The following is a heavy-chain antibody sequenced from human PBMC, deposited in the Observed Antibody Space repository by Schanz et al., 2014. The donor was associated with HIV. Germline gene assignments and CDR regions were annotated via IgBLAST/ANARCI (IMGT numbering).Heavy chain of an antibody. Sequence: EVQLAESGGGLAQPGESLRLSCLASGFPFSDYSMNWVRQAPGKGLEWLAYIGGGKSSSIYYADSVKGRFTISRDNAKRLMYLQMDGLGDEDTAVYFCARDPRPHYDFWSGYSDYYYGMDVWGQGTTVTVSS. CDR1: GFPFSDYS. CDR2: IGGGKSSSI. D-gene: IGHD3-3*01. J-gene: IGHJ6*02. CDR3: ARDPRPHYDFWSGYSDYYYGMDV. V-gene: IGHV3-48*02.